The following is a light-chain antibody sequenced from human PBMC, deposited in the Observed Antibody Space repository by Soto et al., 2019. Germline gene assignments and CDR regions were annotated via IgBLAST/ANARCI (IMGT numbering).Light chain of an antibody. CDR1: QSVSSNY. CDR2: VAS. Sequence: EIVLTQSPGTLSLSPGDRATLSCRASQSVSSNYLPWYQQKPGQAPRLLIYVASIRATGIQDRFSGSGSGADFTLTIRRLEPEDFAVYYCQQYGSSPRTFGQETKVEIK. CDR3: QQYGSSPRT. J-gene: IGKJ1*01. V-gene: IGKV3-20*01.